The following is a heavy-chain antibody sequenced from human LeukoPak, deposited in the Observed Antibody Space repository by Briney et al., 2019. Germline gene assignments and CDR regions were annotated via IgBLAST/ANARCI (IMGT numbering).Heavy chain of an antibody. CDR3: AREKVEMATIFYYYGMDV. V-gene: IGHV3-30-3*01. CDR1: GFTFSSYA. Sequence: GGSLRLSCAASGFTFSSYAMHWVRQAPGKGLEWVAVISYDGSNKYYADSVKGRFTISRDNSKNTLYLQMNSLRAEDTAVYYCAREKVEMATIFYYYGMDVWGQGTTVTVSS. J-gene: IGHJ6*02. CDR2: ISYDGSNK. D-gene: IGHD5-24*01.